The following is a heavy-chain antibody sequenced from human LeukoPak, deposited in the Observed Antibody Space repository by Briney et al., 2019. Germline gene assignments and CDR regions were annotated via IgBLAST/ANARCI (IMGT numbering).Heavy chain of an antibody. CDR1: GGSISTSNYN. CDR2: ISYSGST. V-gene: IGHV4-39*01. Sequence: SETLSLTCTVSGGSISTSNYNWGWIRQPPGKGLEWIGSISYSGSTYYNPSLKSRVTISVATSKSQFSLKLSSVTAADTAVYYCTRTYTGSHTRALDYWGQGTLVSVSS. CDR3: TRTYTGSHTRALDY. J-gene: IGHJ4*02. D-gene: IGHD1-26*01.